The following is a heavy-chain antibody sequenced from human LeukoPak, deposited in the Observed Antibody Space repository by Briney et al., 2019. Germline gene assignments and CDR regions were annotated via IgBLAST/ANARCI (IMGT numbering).Heavy chain of an antibody. V-gene: IGHV3-23*01. CDR3: AKNYGYSGYDYLDY. CDR2: ISGSGGST. J-gene: IGHJ4*02. D-gene: IGHD5-12*01. CDR1: GFTFSSYA. Sequence: HPGGSLRLSCAASGFTFSSYAMSWVRQAPGEGLEWVSAISGSGGSTYYADSVKGRFTISRDNSKNTLYLQMNSLRAEDTAVYYCAKNYGYSGYDYLDYWGQGTLVTVSS.